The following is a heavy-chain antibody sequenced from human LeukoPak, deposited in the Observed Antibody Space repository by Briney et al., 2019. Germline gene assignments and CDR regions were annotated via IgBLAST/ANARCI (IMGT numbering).Heavy chain of an antibody. J-gene: IGHJ4*02. CDR1: GFTFNTYA. Sequence: HPGGPLRLSCAASGFTFNTYAMTWVRQAPGKGLECVSTISGSGFGTYYADSVNGRFTISRDNSKNTLYLQMNSLRAEDTAVYYCAKGGARIVETWNYFDDWGQGTLVTVSS. V-gene: IGHV3-23*01. CDR2: ISGSGFGT. D-gene: IGHD1-26*01. CDR3: AKGGARIVETWNYFDD.